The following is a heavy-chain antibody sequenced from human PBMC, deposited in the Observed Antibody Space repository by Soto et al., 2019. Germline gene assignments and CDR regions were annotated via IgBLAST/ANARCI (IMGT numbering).Heavy chain of an antibody. V-gene: IGHV3-30-3*01. D-gene: IGHD6-13*01. CDR3: ARVMSSIYYYYGMDV. CDR2: ISYDGSNK. J-gene: IGHJ6*02. Sequence: QVQLVESGGGVVQPGRSLRLSCAASGFTFSSYAMHWVRQAPGKGLEWVAVISYDGSNKYYADSVKGRFTISRDNSKNTLYLQMNSLRAEDTAVYYCARVMSSIYYYYGMDVWGQGTTVTVSS. CDR1: GFTFSSYA.